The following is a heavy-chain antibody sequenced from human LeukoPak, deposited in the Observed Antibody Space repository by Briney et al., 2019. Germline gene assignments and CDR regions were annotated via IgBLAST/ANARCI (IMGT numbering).Heavy chain of an antibody. CDR3: VRGLYCTSTNCYKDY. Sequence: SETLSLTCVVYGGSFSGYYWSWIRQPPGEGLEWIGEINHSGGTNYNPSLKSRVIISADTSKNQFSLKLYSVTAADTAVYYCVRGLYCTSTNCYKDYWGQGTLVTVSS. V-gene: IGHV4-34*01. CDR2: INHSGGT. J-gene: IGHJ4*02. CDR1: GGSFSGYY. D-gene: IGHD2-2*02.